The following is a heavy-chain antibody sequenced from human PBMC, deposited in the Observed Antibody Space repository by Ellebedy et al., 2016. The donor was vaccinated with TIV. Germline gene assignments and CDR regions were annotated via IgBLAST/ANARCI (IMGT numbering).Heavy chain of an antibody. J-gene: IGHJ3*02. CDR1: GYSISSGYY. CDR2: INHRRST. CDR3: ARDHGAVAFDI. Sequence: MPSETLSLTCNVSGYSISSGYYWGWIRQPPGKGLEWIGSINHRRSTDYNPSLKSRVTISLDTSRNQFSLKLSSVTAADTAVYYCARDHGAVAFDIWGQGSMVTVSS. V-gene: IGHV4-38-2*02.